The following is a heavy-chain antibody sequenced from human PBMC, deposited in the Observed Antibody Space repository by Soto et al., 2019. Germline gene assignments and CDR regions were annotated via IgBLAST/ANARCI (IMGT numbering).Heavy chain of an antibody. CDR1: GGTFSSYA. CDR3: ARGGMTTDNWFDP. CDR2: IIPIFGTA. V-gene: IGHV1-69*13. D-gene: IGHD4-4*01. Sequence: SVKVSCKASGGTFSSYAISWVRQAPGQGLEWMGGIIPIFGTANYAQKFQGRVTITADESTSTAYMELSSLRSEDTAVYYCARGGMTTDNWFDPWGQGTLVTVSS. J-gene: IGHJ5*02.